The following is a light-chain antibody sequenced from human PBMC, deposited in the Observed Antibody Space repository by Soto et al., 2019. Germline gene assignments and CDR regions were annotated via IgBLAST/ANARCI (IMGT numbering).Light chain of an antibody. V-gene: IGKV3-20*01. Sequence: EIVLTQSPGXXXLSPXXXXXXXXXXXXXXXXSYLAWYQQKPGQAPRLLIYGASSRATGIPDRFSGSGSGTDFTLTISSLEPEDFAVYYCQQYGNSPRTFGQGTKVEIK. CDR3: QQYGNSPRT. CDR1: XXXXXSY. CDR2: GAS. J-gene: IGKJ1*01.